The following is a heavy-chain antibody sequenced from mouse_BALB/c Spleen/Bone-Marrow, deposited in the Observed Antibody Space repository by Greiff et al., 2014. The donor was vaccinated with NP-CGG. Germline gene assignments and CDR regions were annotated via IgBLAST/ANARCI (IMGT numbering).Heavy chain of an antibody. Sequence: VQLQQSGPELVKPGASVKISCKASGYSFTSYYIHWVKQRPGQGLEWIGWIFPGSGNTKYNEKFKGKATLTADTSSSTAYMQLSSLTSEDSAVYFCARGRFTTVVATGAMDYWGQGTPVTVSS. CDR2: IFPGSGNT. CDR3: ARGRFTTVVATGAMDY. D-gene: IGHD1-1*01. V-gene: IGHV1-66*01. J-gene: IGHJ4*01. CDR1: GYSFTSYY.